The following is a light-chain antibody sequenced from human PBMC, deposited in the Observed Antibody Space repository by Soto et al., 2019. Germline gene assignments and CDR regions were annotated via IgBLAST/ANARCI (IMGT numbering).Light chain of an antibody. CDR3: QQYNNWPPWT. Sequence: EVVMTQSPATLSVSPGERATLSCRASQSISSDLAWYQQKPGQAPRLLIYGASTRASDIPARFSGSGSGTEFTLTISSPQSEDFAVYYCQQYNNWPPWTFGQGTKVEFK. CDR1: QSISSD. V-gene: IGKV3-15*01. J-gene: IGKJ1*01. CDR2: GAS.